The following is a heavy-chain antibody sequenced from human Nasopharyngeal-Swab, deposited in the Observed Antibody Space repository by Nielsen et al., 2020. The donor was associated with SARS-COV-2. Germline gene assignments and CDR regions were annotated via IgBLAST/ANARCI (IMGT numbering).Heavy chain of an antibody. CDR2: IYTSGST. V-gene: IGHV4-4*07. Sequence: SETLSLTCTVSGGSISSYSWTWIRQPAGKGLEWIGRIYTSGSTNYNPSLKSRVSMSVDTSKNQFSLKLSSVTAADMAVYYCARGSLAAIPRSSWYFDYWGQGTLVTVSS. D-gene: IGHD6-13*01. CDR3: ARGSLAAIPRSSWYFDY. CDR1: GGSISSYS. J-gene: IGHJ4*02.